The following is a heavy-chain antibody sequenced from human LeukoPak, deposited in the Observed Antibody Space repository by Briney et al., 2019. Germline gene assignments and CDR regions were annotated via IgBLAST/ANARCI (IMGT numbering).Heavy chain of an antibody. Sequence: SETLSLTCAVYGGSFRGYYWSWIRQPPGKGLEWIGEINHSGSTNYNPSLKSRVTISVDTSKNQFSLKLSSVTAADTAVYYCARHRAAFDIWGQGTMVTVSS. J-gene: IGHJ3*02. CDR2: INHSGST. CDR3: ARHRAAFDI. V-gene: IGHV4-34*01. CDR1: GGSFRGYY.